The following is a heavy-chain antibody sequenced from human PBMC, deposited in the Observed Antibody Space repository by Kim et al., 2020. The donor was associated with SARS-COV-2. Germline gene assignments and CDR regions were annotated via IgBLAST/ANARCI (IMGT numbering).Heavy chain of an antibody. Sequence: VKVSCKASGGTFSSYAISWVRQAPGQGLEWMGGIIPIFGTANYAQKFQGRVTITADESTSTAYMELSSLRSEDTAVYYCARDHPNYDYIWGSYRYTGAFDIWGQGTMVTVSS. CDR2: IIPIFGTA. CDR1: GGTFSSYA. V-gene: IGHV1-69*01. J-gene: IGHJ3*02. CDR3: ARDHPNYDYIWGSYRYTGAFDI. D-gene: IGHD3-16*02.